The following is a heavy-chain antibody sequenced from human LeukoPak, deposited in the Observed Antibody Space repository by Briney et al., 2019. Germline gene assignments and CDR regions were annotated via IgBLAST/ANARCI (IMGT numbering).Heavy chain of an antibody. CDR3: AKQDIAVVPASFFFKTEFNF. CDR2: ISNSGDYT. Sequence: GGSLRLSCAASGFPFSNYAMSWVRQAPGKGLEWVSAISNSGDYTYYADSVKGRFTISRDNSKNTLYLQMNTLRAEDTAVYYCAKQDIAVVPASFFFKTEFNFWGQEPWSSCPQ. J-gene: IGHJ4*01. V-gene: IGHV3-23*01. CDR1: GFPFSNYA. D-gene: IGHD2-2*01.